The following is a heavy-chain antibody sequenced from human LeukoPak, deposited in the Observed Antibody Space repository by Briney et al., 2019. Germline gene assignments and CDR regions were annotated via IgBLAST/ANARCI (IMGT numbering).Heavy chain of an antibody. J-gene: IGHJ6*02. V-gene: IGHV1-18*01. D-gene: IGHD6-6*01. CDR2: ISAYNGNT. CDR1: GYTFTSYG. CDR3: ARIEYSSSSGMDV. Sequence: ASVKVSCKACGYTFTSYGISWVRQAPGQGLERVGWISAYNGNTNYAQKLQGRVTMTTDTSTSTAYMELRSLRSDDTAVYYCARIEYSSSSGMDVWGQGTTVTVSS.